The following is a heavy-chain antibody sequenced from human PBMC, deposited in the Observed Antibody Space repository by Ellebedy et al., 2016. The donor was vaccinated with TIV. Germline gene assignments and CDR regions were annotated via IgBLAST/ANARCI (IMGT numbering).Heavy chain of an antibody. D-gene: IGHD1-26*01. CDR3: ARLRVGASMPTDY. CDR2: LYYSGET. Sequence: MPSETLSLTCTVSADSISRGGYYWGSIRQHPGKGLEWIGSLYYSGETFYNPSLKSRATVSSEKSMNRFSLRLTSVTAADTAVYYCARLRVGASMPTDYWGPGTLVTVSS. CDR1: ADSISRGGYY. V-gene: IGHV4-31*03. J-gene: IGHJ4*01.